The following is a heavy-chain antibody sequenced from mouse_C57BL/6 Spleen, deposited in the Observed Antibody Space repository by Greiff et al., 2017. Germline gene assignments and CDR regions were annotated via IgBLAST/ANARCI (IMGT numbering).Heavy chain of an antibody. V-gene: IGHV1-4*01. J-gene: IGHJ3*01. D-gene: IGHD2-4*01. CDR2: INPSSGYT. CDR3: ARGSYDYDGRGAWFAY. Sequence: QVQLQQSGAELARPGASVKMSCKASGYTFTSYTMHWVKQRPGQGLEWIGYINPSSGYTKYNQKFKDKATLTADKSSSTAYLQLSSLTSEDSAVYYCARGSYDYDGRGAWFAYWGQGTLVTVSA. CDR1: GYTFTSYT.